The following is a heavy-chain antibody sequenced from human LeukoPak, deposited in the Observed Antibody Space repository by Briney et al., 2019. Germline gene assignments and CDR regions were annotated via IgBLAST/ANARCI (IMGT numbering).Heavy chain of an antibody. CDR1: GFTFSNYA. CDR2: ISGSTGST. V-gene: IGHV3-23*01. J-gene: IGHJ4*02. D-gene: IGHD6-13*01. Sequence: GGSLRLSCAASGFTFSNYAMNWVRQAPGKGLEWVSLISGSTGSTYYADSVKGRFSISRDNSKNSLYLQMNSLRAEDTAVYYCAREGSSSSCNFDYWGQGTLVTVSS. CDR3: AREGSSSSCNFDY.